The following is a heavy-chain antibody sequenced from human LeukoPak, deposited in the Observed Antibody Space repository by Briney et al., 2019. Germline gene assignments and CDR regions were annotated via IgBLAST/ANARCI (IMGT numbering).Heavy chain of an antibody. D-gene: IGHD3-22*01. V-gene: IGHV4-61*02. CDR1: GGSISSGSYY. J-gene: IGHJ4*02. CDR2: IYTGGST. CDR3: ARGVWTMIDY. Sequence: SETLSLTCTVSGGSISSGSYYWSWIRQPAGKGLEWIGRIYTGGSTNYNPSLKSRVTMSVDTSKNQFSLKLSSVTAADTAVYYCARGVWTMIDYWGQGTLVTVSS.